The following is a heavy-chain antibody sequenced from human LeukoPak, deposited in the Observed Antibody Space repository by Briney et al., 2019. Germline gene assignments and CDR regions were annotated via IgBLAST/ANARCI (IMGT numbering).Heavy chain of an antibody. CDR1: GGSFSGYY. CDR3: ARHYYGSGYYYYYYMDV. CDR2: INHSGST. J-gene: IGHJ6*03. Sequence: SETLSLTCAVYGGSFSGYYWSWIRQPPGKGLEWIGEINHSGSTNYNPSLKSRVTISVDTSKNQFSLKLSSVTAADTAVYYCARHYYGSGYYYYYYMDVWGKGTTVTISS. V-gene: IGHV4-34*01. D-gene: IGHD3-10*01.